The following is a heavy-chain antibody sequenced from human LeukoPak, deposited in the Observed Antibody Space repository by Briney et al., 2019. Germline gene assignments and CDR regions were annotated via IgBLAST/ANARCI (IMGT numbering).Heavy chain of an antibody. J-gene: IGHJ4*02. V-gene: IGHV1-2*02. CDR2: INPNSGGT. Sequence: ASVKVSCKASGYTFTGYYMHWVRQAPGQGLEWMGWINPNSGGTNYAQKFQGRVTMTRDTSISTAYMELSRLRSDDTAVYYCARGNIAVAGTSDYWGQGTLVTVSS. CDR1: GYTFTGYY. CDR3: ARGNIAVAGTSDY. D-gene: IGHD6-19*01.